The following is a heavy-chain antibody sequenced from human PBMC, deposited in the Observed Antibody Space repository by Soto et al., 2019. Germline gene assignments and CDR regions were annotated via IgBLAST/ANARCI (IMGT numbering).Heavy chain of an antibody. CDR3: ARADYYDSSGFYYDC. D-gene: IGHD3-22*01. Sequence: RQAPGQGLEWMGIINPSGGSTNYLQKFQGRITMTRDTSTSTVYMELSSLRSEDTAVYFCARADYYDSSGFYYDCWGQGSLVTVSS. V-gene: IGHV1-46*01. J-gene: IGHJ4*02. CDR2: INPSGGST.